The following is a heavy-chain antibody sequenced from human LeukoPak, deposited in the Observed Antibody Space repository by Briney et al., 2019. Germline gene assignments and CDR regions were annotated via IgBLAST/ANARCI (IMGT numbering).Heavy chain of an antibody. V-gene: IGHV3-7*01. CDR3: ARVEGSKWLINFDY. Sequence: GGSLRLSCAASGFTFSSYWMSWVRQAPGKGLEWEASINQHGSEKYYVDSVKDRFTISRDNAKNSLYLQMNSLRAEDTTVYYCARVEGSKWLINFDYWGQGTLVTVSS. J-gene: IGHJ4*02. CDR2: INQHGSEK. CDR1: GFTFSSYW. D-gene: IGHD5-12*01.